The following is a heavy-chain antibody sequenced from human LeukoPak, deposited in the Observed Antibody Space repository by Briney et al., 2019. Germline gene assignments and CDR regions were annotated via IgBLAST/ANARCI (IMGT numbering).Heavy chain of an antibody. CDR2: IKIKAAGATP. CDR3: AAEYYGAYKY. J-gene: IGHJ4*02. Sequence: GGSLSPSCSRSGLTFANAWLSWVSPPAGKGMEWVGCIKIKAAGATPDYAAPVKGRFTISRDDSKDTLYLQMNSLKTEDMAVYYCAAEYYGAYKYWGQGTLVTVSS. V-gene: IGHV3-15*01. D-gene: IGHD4-17*01. CDR1: GLTFANAW.